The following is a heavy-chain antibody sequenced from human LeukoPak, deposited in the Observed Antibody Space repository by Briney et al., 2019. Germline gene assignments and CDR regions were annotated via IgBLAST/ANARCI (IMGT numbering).Heavy chain of an antibody. Sequence: ASVKVSCKTSGYTFTDYYVHWVRQAPGQGLEWMGWINSNSGGTSYAQKFQGRVTLTRDTPTRTAYMELNRLTSDDTAVYYCARTGIAARRADFDYWGQGTVVTVSS. CDR1: GYTFTDYY. CDR3: ARTGIAARRADFDY. V-gene: IGHV1-2*02. D-gene: IGHD6-6*01. J-gene: IGHJ4*02. CDR2: INSNSGGT.